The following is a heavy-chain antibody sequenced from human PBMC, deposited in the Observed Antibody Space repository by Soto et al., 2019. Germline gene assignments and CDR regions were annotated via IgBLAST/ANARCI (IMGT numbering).Heavy chain of an antibody. Sequence: QVQLVESGGGVVQPGRSLRLSCAASGFTFSSYGMHWVRQAPGKGLEWVAVISYDGSNKYYADSVKGRFTISRDNSKNTLYLQMNSLRAEDTAVYYCAKGCTNGVCDGIQLWPTNYYGMDVWGQGTTVTVSS. CDR3: AKGCTNGVCDGIQLWPTNYYGMDV. J-gene: IGHJ6*02. CDR2: ISYDGSNK. D-gene: IGHD2-8*01. V-gene: IGHV3-30*18. CDR1: GFTFSSYG.